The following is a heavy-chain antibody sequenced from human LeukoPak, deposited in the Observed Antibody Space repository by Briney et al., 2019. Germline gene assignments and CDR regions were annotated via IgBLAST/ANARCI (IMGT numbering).Heavy chain of an antibody. D-gene: IGHD6-19*01. J-gene: IGHJ4*02. CDR1: GFTFSSYG. CDR3: AREFSSGWYYFDY. Sequence: GRSLRLSCAASGFTFSSYGMHWVRQAPGKGLEWVAVISYDGSNKYYADSVKGRFTISRDNSKNTLYLQMNSLRAEDTAVYHCAREFSSGWYYFDYWGQGTLVTVSS. V-gene: IGHV3-30*03. CDR2: ISYDGSNK.